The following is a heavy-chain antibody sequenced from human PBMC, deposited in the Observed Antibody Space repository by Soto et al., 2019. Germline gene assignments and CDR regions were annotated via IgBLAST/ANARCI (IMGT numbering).Heavy chain of an antibody. CDR1: GGSTSSDNY. V-gene: IGHV4-30-4*01. J-gene: IGHJ4*02. CDR2: IYYSGNT. Sequence: PSETLSLTCTVSGGSTSSDNYWSWILQPPVKGLEWIVHIYYSGNTDYNPSLKSRLAISIDTSKNQFSLKLSSLTAADTAVYFCAREGGESSDGLYYFDSWGQGSLVTVS. D-gene: IGHD3-16*01. CDR3: AREGGESSDGLYYFDS.